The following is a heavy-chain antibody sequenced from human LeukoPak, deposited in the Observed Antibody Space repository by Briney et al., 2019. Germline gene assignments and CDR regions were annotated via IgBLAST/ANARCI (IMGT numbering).Heavy chain of an antibody. CDR2: INPSGGST. CDR3: ARAIVVVPAARNNWFDP. D-gene: IGHD2-2*01. J-gene: IGHJ5*02. CDR1: GYTFTSYY. V-gene: IGHV1-46*01. Sequence: ASVKVSCKASGYTFTSYYMHWVRQAPGQGLEWMGIINPSGGSTSYAQKFQGRVTMTRDTSTSTVYMELSSLRSEDTAVYYCARAIVVVPAARNNWFDPWGQGTLVTVSS.